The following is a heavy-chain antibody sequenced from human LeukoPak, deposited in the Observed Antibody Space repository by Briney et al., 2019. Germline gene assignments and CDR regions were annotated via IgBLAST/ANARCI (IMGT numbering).Heavy chain of an antibody. Sequence: QAGGSLRLSCAASGFTFSSYEMNWVRQAPGKGLEWVSYISSSGSTIYYADSVKGRFTISRDNSKNTFYLQMNSLRAEDTAVYYCAKDSGWLRFHYWGQGTLVTVSS. CDR1: GFTFSSYE. D-gene: IGHD5-12*01. CDR2: ISSSGSTI. CDR3: AKDSGWLRFHY. V-gene: IGHV3-48*03. J-gene: IGHJ4*02.